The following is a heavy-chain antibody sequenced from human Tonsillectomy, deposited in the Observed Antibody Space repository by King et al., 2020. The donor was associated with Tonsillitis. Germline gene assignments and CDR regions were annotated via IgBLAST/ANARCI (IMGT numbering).Heavy chain of an antibody. Sequence: VQLQESGPGLVKPSQTLSLTCIVSGGSISSDSYYWSWIRQHPVKGLEWIGYIHYTGSTYYSPSLKSRMTISVDTSKKQFSLNLSSVSAADTAVYYCASATCASTTCYRPEYFQDWGQGALVIVS. CDR2: IHYTGST. V-gene: IGHV4-31*03. J-gene: IGHJ1*01. CDR3: ASATCASTTCYRPEYFQD. D-gene: IGHD2-2*01. CDR1: GGSISSDSYY.